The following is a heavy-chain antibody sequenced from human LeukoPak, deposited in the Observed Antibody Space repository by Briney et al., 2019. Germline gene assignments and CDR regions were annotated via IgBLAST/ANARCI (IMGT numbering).Heavy chain of an antibody. Sequence: ASVKVSCKASGYTFTNHAIHWVRQAPGQRLEWMGWINAGNGYTEYPQNFRDRVTITRDTSANTVYMELSSLRSEDTAVYFCARAECACCYLVDFWGQGTLITVSS. D-gene: IGHD2-21*01. V-gene: IGHV1-3*01. J-gene: IGHJ4*02. CDR3: ARAECACCYLVDF. CDR2: INAGNGYT. CDR1: GYTFTNHA.